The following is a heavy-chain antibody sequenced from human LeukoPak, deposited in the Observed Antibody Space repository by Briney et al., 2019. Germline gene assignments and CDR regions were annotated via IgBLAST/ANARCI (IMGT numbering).Heavy chain of an antibody. CDR3: ARDPLAQWSRPVGDFDY. CDR2: VNTNTGNP. V-gene: IGHV7-4-1*02. J-gene: IGHJ4*02. CDR1: GYTFTSYA. Sequence: ASVKVSCKASGYTFTSYAMNWVRQAPGQGLEWMGWVNTNTGNPTYAQGFTGRFVFSLDTSVSTAYLQISSLKAEDTAVYYCARDPLAQWSRPVGDFDYWGQGTLVTVSS. D-gene: IGHD1-26*01.